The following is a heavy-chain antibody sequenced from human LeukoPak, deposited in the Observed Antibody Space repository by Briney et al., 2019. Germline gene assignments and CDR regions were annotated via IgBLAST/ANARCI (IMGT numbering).Heavy chain of an antibody. CDR1: GFTVSSNY. J-gene: IGHJ6*02. CDR3: ASIRYYYYGMDV. D-gene: IGHD2-2*02. V-gene: IGHV3-53*01. Sequence: GGSLRLSCAASGFTVSSNYMSWVRQAPGKGLEWVSVIYSGGSTYYADSVKGRLTISRDNSKNTPYLQMNSLRAEDTAVYYCASIRYYYYGMDVWGQGTTVTVSS. CDR2: IYSGGST.